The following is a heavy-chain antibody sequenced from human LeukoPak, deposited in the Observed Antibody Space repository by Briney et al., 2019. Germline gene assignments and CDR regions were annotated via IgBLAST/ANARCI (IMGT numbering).Heavy chain of an antibody. CDR3: AKGSSYYYDSSGKIRSFDY. Sequence: TGGSLRLSCAASGFTFSSYAMSWVRQAPGKGLEWVSAISGSGGSTYYADSVKGRFTISRDNSKNTLYLQMNSLRADDTAVYYCAKGSSYYYDSSGKIRSFDYWGQGTLVTVSS. V-gene: IGHV3-23*01. CDR2: ISGSGGST. J-gene: IGHJ4*02. CDR1: GFTFSSYA. D-gene: IGHD3-22*01.